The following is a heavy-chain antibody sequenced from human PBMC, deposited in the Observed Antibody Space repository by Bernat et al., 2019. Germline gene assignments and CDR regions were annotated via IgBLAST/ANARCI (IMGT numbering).Heavy chain of an antibody. CDR2: IWYDGSNK. CDR3: ARVPKTDAFDI. CDR1: GFTFSSYG. V-gene: IGHV3-33*01. Sequence: QVQLVESGGGVVQPGRSLRLSCVASGFTFSSYGMHWVRQAPGKGLEWVAVIWYDGSNKYYADSVKGRFTISRDNSKNTLYLQMNSLRAEDTAVYYCARVPKTDAFDIWGQGTMVTVSS. J-gene: IGHJ3*02.